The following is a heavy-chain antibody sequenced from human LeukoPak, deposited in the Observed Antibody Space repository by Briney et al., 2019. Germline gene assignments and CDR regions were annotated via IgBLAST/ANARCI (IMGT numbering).Heavy chain of an antibody. D-gene: IGHD6-6*01. CDR1: GFTFDDYT. J-gene: IGHJ6*03. CDR2: ISWDGGST. Sequence: GGSLRLSCAASGFTFDDYTMHWVRQAPGEGLEWVSLISWDGGSTYYADSVKGRFTISRDNSKNSLYLQMNSLRTEDTALYYCAKDKSSSSFYYYMDVWGKGTTVTVSS. V-gene: IGHV3-43*01. CDR3: AKDKSSSSFYYYMDV.